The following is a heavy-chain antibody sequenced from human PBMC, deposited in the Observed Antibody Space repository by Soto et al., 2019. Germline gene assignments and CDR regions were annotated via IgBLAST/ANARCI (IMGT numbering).Heavy chain of an antibody. J-gene: IGHJ4*02. V-gene: IGHV3-7*01. CDR2: IKQDGSEK. CDR1: GFTFSSYW. D-gene: IGHD2-2*01. Sequence: EVQLVESGGGLVQPGGSLRLSCAASGFTFSSYWMSWVRQAPGKGLEWVANIKQDGSEKYYVDSVKGRFTISRDNAKNSLYLQMNRLRDEDSAVYYCARGGVVVPAAIDYWGQGTLVTVSS. CDR3: ARGGVVVPAAIDY.